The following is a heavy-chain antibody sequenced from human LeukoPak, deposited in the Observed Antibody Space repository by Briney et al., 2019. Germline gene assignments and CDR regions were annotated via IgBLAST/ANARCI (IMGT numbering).Heavy chain of an antibody. CDR2: ISYDGSNK. CDR3: AGINDYGDPTGAFDI. CDR1: GFTFSSYA. V-gene: IGHV3-30*04. J-gene: IGHJ3*02. D-gene: IGHD4-17*01. Sequence: PGRSLRLSCAASGFTFSSYAMHWVRQAPGKGLEWVAVISYDGSNKYYADSVKGRFTISRDNAKNTLYLQMNSLRAEDTAVYYCAGINDYGDPTGAFDIWGQGTMVTVSS.